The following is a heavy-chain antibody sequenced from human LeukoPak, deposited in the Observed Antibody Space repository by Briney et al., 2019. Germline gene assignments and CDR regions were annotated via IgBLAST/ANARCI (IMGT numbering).Heavy chain of an antibody. D-gene: IGHD4-17*01. CDR3: ARDYGDHRVDY. CDR1: SGSISSGAYY. J-gene: IGHJ4*02. Sequence: SETLSLTCTVSSGSISSGAYYCGWIRQPPGKGLEWIGTIHYSGKTYYNPSLKSRITISIDTSKKQFALKLSSVTAADTAVYYCARDYGDHRVDYWGQGTLVTVSS. CDR2: IHYSGKT. V-gene: IGHV4-39*06.